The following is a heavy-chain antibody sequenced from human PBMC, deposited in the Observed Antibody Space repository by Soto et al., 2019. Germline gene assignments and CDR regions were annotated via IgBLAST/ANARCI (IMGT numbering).Heavy chain of an antibody. CDR3: AKSGGGGYRFFDP. Sequence: PGGSLRLSCAASGFTFSSYAMSWVRQAPGKGLEWVSAISVSGSTTYYADSVKGRFTISRDNSKNTLYLQMNSLRAEDTAVYYCAKSGGGGYRFFDPWGQGALVTVSS. D-gene: IGHD3-16*01. CDR1: GFTFSSYA. J-gene: IGHJ5*02. V-gene: IGHV3-23*01. CDR2: ISVSGSTT.